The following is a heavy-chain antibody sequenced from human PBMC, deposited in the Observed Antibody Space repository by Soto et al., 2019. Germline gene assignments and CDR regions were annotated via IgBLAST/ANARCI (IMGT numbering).Heavy chain of an antibody. CDR2: IYHSGST. D-gene: IGHD2-15*01. CDR3: ARVYCSGGSCYSRGFDY. CDR1: GGSISSSNW. J-gene: IGHJ4*02. Sequence: PSETLSLTCAVSGGSISSSNWWSWVRQPPGKGLEWIGEIYHSGSTNYNPSLKSRVTISVDKSKNQFSLKLSSVTAADTAVYYCARVYCSGGSCYSRGFDYWGQGTLVTV. V-gene: IGHV4-4*02.